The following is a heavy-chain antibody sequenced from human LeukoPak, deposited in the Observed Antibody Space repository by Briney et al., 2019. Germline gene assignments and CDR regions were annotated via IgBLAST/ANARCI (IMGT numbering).Heavy chain of an antibody. CDR2: VYHSGST. CDR3: AEHFPPSYFDY. J-gene: IGHJ4*02. Sequence: SETLSLTCTVSGGSISSSAHYWGWLRQPPGQGLEWIACVYHSGSTFYNPSLKSRVTISVDTSKNQFSLRLRSVPAADTALYFCAEHFPPSYFDYWGQGTLATVSS. D-gene: IGHD1/OR15-1a*01. V-gene: IGHV4-39*01. CDR1: GGSISSSAHY.